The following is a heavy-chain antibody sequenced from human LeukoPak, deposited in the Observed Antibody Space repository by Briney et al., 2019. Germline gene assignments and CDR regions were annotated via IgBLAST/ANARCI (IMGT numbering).Heavy chain of an antibody. CDR1: GYSFNNYW. V-gene: IGHV5-51*01. D-gene: IGHD4-17*01. J-gene: IGHJ3*02. Sequence: HGESLKISCKDSGYSFNNYWIGWVRQMPGRGLEWMGIIYPGDSDTRYSPSFQGQVTISADKSISTAYLQRSSLKASDTAMYYCGRHRTTVTLSDAFDMWGQGTMVTVSS. CDR2: IYPGDSDT. CDR3: GRHRTTVTLSDAFDM.